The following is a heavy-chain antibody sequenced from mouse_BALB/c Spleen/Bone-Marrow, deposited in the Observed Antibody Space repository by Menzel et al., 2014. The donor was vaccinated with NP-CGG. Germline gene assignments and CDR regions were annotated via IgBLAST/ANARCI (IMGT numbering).Heavy chain of an antibody. CDR1: GYSFTSYW. J-gene: IGHJ3*01. Sequence: QVQLQQSGPQLVRPGASVKISCKASGYSFTSYWMHWVKQRPGQGLEWIGMIDPFDSETRLNQMFKDKATLTVDKSSSTAYVQLSSPTSEDSAVYYCASYGSSPAWFAYWGQGTLVTVSA. CDR2: IDPFDSET. V-gene: IGHV1S126*01. CDR3: ASYGSSPAWFAY. D-gene: IGHD1-1*01.